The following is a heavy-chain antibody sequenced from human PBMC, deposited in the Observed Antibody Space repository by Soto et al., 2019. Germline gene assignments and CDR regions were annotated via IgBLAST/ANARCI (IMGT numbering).Heavy chain of an antibody. J-gene: IGHJ3*01. CDR2: ISWNSGNI. CDR3: TKGASTSCFSAFDL. CDR1: GFTSADYA. D-gene: IGHD2-2*01. Sequence: GGSLTLSSIASGFTSADYAMNWVRQAPGKGMEWVSSISWNSGNIVYADSVRGRFTISRDNAKTSLHLQMNSLRAEDTALYYCTKGASTSCFSAFDLWAQGTMVTVSS. V-gene: IGHV3-9*02.